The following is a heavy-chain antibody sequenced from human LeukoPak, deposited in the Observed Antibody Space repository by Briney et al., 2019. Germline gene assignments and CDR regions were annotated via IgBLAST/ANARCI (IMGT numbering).Heavy chain of an antibody. J-gene: IGHJ3*02. CDR3: AKGFWSGYLGGAFDI. CDR1: GLTFSTYA. D-gene: IGHD3-3*01. CDR2: ISGSGGST. Sequence: GGSLRLSCAASGLTFSTYAMSWVRQAPGRGLEWVSTISGSGGSTCYADSVKGRFTISRDSSKHTLYLQMNSLRAEDTAVYYCAKGFWSGYLGGAFDIWGQGTMVTVSS. V-gene: IGHV3-23*01.